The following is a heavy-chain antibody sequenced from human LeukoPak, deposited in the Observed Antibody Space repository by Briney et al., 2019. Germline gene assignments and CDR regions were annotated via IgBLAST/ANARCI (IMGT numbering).Heavy chain of an antibody. Sequence: PSETLSLTCTVSGGSISSYYWSWIRQPPGKGLEWIGYIYYSGSTNYNPSLKSRVTISVGTSKNQFSLKLSSVTAADTAVYYCASGGNYYGSGSYLPFDYWGQGTLVTVSS. V-gene: IGHV4-59*01. CDR1: GGSISSYY. J-gene: IGHJ4*02. CDR2: IYYSGST. CDR3: ASGGNYYGSGSYLPFDY. D-gene: IGHD3-10*01.